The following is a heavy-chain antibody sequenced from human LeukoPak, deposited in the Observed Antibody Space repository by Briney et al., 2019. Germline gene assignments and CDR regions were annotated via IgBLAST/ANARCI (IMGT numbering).Heavy chain of an antibody. D-gene: IGHD2-8*02. CDR1: GGSISSYY. J-gene: IGHJ4*02. V-gene: IGHV4-59*01. CDR3: ARVTPAYTWYLWPDKGYYFDY. CDR2: IYYSGST. Sequence: SETLSLTCTVSGGSISSYYWSWVRQPPGKGLEWIGYIYYSGSTNYNPSLKSRVTISVDTSKNQFSLKLSSVTAADTAVYYCARVTPAYTWYLWPDKGYYFDYWGEGTLVTVSS.